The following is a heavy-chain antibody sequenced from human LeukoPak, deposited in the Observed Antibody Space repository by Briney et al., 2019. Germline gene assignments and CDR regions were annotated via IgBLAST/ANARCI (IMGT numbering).Heavy chain of an antibody. J-gene: IGHJ4*02. V-gene: IGHV1-2*02. Sequence: ASVKVSCKASGYTFTGYYMHWVRQAPGQGLEWMGWINPNSGGTNYAQKFQGRVTMTRDTSISTAYMELSRLRSDDTAVYYCARGPYCSSTSCYRPPYYFDYWGQGTLATVSS. CDR3: ARGPYCSSTSCYRPPYYFDY. D-gene: IGHD2-2*01. CDR1: GYTFTGYY. CDR2: INPNSGGT.